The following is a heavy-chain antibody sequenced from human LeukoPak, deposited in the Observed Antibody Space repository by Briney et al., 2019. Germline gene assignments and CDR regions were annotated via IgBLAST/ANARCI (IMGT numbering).Heavy chain of an antibody. D-gene: IGHD3-10*01. V-gene: IGHV4-59*01. J-gene: IGHJ6*03. CDR3: ARDGPGSSRTYYYYMDV. CDR2: IYYSGST. CDR1: GGSINSYY. Sequence: SETLSLTCTVFGGSINSYYWSWIRQPPGKGLEWIGCIYYSGSTKYNPSLKSRVTISVDTPKNQFSLKLSSVTAADTAVYHCARDGPGSSRTYYYYMDVWGKGTTVTVSS.